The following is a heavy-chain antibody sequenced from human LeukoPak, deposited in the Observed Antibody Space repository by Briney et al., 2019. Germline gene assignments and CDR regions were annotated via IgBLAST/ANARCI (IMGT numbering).Heavy chain of an antibody. CDR1: GGSIGSSSYY. CDR3: ARRAKKDAFDI. CDR2: IYYSGST. V-gene: IGHV4-39*01. J-gene: IGHJ3*02. Sequence: SETLSLTCTVSGGSIGSSSYYWGWIRQPPGKGLEWIGSIYYSGSTYYNPSLKSRVTISVDTSKNQFSLKLSSVTAADTAVYYCARRAKKDAFDIWGQGTMVTVSS.